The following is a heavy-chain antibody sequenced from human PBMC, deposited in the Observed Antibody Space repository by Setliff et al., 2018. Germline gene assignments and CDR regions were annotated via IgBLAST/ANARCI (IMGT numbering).Heavy chain of an antibody. CDR3: ARAAHYGSGSHYFGY. J-gene: IGHJ4*02. D-gene: IGHD6-19*01. CDR2: INPNGGSA. Sequence: ASVKDSSKASGYTFTPYYMHWVLQAPGQGLEWMGVINPNGGSASYAQKFQGRVTMTRDTSTSTVYMDLSSLRSEDTAVYYCARAAHYGSGSHYFGYWGQGTLVTVSS. CDR1: GYTFTPYY. V-gene: IGHV1-46*01.